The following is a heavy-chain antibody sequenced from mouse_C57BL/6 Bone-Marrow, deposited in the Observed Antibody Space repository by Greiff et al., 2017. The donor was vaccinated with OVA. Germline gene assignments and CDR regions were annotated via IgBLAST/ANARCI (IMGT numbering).Heavy chain of an antibody. D-gene: IGHD1-1*01. CDR1: GFTFSDAW. CDR3: TRDYGSSYEGYFDV. V-gene: IGHV6-6*01. CDR2: IRNKANNHAT. Sequence: EVQLVESGGGLVQPGGSMKLSCAASGFTFSDAWMDWVRQSPEKGLEWVAEIRNKANNHATYYAESVKGRFTISRDDSKSSVYLHMNSLRAEDTGIYYCTRDYGSSYEGYFDVWGTGTTVTVSS. J-gene: IGHJ1*03.